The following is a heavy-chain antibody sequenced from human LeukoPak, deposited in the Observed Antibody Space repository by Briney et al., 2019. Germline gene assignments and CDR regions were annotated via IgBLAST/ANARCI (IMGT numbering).Heavy chain of an antibody. Sequence: SVKVSCKPSRGTFSSYAISWVRQAPGQGLEWMGGIFPIFGTANYAQKFQGRVTTTTDKSTSTAYIELTRLRTKGTSVYYCVRALGVGSTTRIYYYSYMDGWGRGTSV. J-gene: IGHJ6*03. V-gene: IGHV1-69*05. CDR1: RGTFSSYA. CDR2: IFPIFGTA. D-gene: IGHD1-26*01. CDR3: VRALGVGSTTRIYYYSYMDG.